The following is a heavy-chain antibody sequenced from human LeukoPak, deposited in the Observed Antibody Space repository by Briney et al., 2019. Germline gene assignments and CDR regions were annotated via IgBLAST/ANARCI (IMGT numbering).Heavy chain of an antibody. CDR1: GGSISSYY. CDR2: IYYSGNT. Sequence: SETLSLTCTVSGGSISSYYWSWIRQPPGKGLEWIGNIYYSGNTNYNPSLKSRVTISVDTSKNQFSLRLSSVTAADTAVYYCARYDYSSGAFDRWGQGAQVTVSS. CDR3: ARYDYSSGAFDR. J-gene: IGHJ4*02. D-gene: IGHD6-19*01. V-gene: IGHV4-59*08.